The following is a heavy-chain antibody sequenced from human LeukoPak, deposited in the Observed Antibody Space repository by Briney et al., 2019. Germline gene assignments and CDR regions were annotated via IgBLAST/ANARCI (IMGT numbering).Heavy chain of an antibody. CDR3: AKDGGDSSGWYLDY. Sequence: GGSLRLSCAASGFPFSSYAMSWVRQAPGKGLEWVSAISGGDGSTYYADSVKGRFTISRDNSKNTLSLQMNSLRAEDAAVYYCAKDGGDSSGWYLDYWGQGTLVTVSS. CDR1: GFPFSSYA. D-gene: IGHD6-19*01. CDR2: ISGGDGST. J-gene: IGHJ4*02. V-gene: IGHV3-23*01.